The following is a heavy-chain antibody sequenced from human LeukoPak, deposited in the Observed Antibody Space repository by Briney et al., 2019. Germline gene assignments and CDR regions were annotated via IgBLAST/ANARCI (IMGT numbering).Heavy chain of an antibody. D-gene: IGHD3-22*01. Sequence: GGSLRLSCAASGFTFSSYAMSWVRQAPGKGLEWVSAISGSGGSTYYADSVEGRFTISRDNSKNTLYLQMNSLRAEDTAVYYCAKGYSSGYYSDAFDIWGQGTMVTVSS. CDR2: ISGSGGST. J-gene: IGHJ3*02. V-gene: IGHV3-23*01. CDR3: AKGYSSGYYSDAFDI. CDR1: GFTFSSYA.